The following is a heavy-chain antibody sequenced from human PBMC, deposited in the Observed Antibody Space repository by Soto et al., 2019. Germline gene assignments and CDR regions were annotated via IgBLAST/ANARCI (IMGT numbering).Heavy chain of an antibody. Sequence: GASVKVSCKASGGTLSSYAISWVRQAPGQGLEWMGGIIPIFGTANYAQKFQGRVTITADESTSTAYMELSSLRSEDTAVYYCARDYGIAVAGWGHDAFDIGGQGTMVTVSS. CDR3: ARDYGIAVAGWGHDAFDI. CDR2: IIPIFGTA. V-gene: IGHV1-69*13. J-gene: IGHJ3*02. D-gene: IGHD6-19*01. CDR1: GGTLSSYA.